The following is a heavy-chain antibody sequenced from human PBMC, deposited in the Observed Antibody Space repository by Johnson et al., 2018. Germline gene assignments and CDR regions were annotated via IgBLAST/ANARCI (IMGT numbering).Heavy chain of an antibody. Sequence: VQLVQSGGGLVQPGGSLRLSCEGSGFIFRMYWMSWIRPAPGKGLEWVANITQAGSVKYYADSVKDRFIIYRDDAQNSLYLQMNSLRAEETAGYYCARPGPRWGFDSCGQGTRVTVSP. D-gene: IGHD1-26*01. J-gene: IGHJ3*02. CDR2: ITQAGSVK. CDR3: ARPGPRWGFDS. V-gene: IGHV3-7*01. CDR1: GFIFRMYW.